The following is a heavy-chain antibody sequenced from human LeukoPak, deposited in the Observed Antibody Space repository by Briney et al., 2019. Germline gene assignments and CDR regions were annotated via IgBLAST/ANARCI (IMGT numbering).Heavy chain of an antibody. J-gene: IGHJ6*03. D-gene: IGHD5-12*01. CDR3: ASARRRGSYYYYYYYMDV. V-gene: IGHV4-59*01. CDR1: GDSISIYY. CDR2: IDHTGST. Sequence: SETLSLICSVSGDSISIYYWSWIRQPPGKGLEWIGYIDHTGSTNYNPSLKSRVTISVDTSKNQFSLKLSSVTAADTAVYYCASARRRGSYYYYYYYMDVWGKGTTVTVSS.